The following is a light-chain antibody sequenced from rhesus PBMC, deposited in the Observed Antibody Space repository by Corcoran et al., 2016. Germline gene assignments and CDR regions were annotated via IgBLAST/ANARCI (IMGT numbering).Light chain of an antibody. Sequence: DIQMTQSPSSLSASVGDTVTITCRASQGIRNYLAWYQQKPGKAPKPLIYYVSNLESGVPSRFSGSGSGTYLPLTISSLQPEDFATYYCQQHNTYPWTFGQGTKVEIK. J-gene: IGKJ1*01. V-gene: IGKV1S14*01. CDR2: YVS. CDR3: QQHNTYPWT. CDR1: QGIRNY.